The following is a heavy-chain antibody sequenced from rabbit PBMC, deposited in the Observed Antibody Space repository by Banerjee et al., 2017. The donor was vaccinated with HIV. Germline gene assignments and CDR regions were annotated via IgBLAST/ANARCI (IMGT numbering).Heavy chain of an antibody. Sequence: QEQLEESGGDLVKPEGSLTLTCTASGFSFSDKYVMSWVRQAPGKGLEWIGCINTSSGNAVYANWAKGRFTISKTSSTTVTLQMTSLTAADTATYFCAKWGSGWEFGLWGPGTLVTVS. CDR3: AKWGSGWEFGL. J-gene: IGHJ4*01. CDR1: GFSFSDKYV. V-gene: IGHV1S45*01. CDR2: INTSSGNA. D-gene: IGHD4-1*01.